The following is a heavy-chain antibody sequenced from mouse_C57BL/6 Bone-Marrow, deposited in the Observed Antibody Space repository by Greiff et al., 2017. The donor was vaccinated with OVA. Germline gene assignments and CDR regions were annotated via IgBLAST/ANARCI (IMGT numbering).Heavy chain of an antibody. CDR1: GFTFSDYG. J-gene: IGHJ4*01. CDR3: ARRDSYYAMDY. V-gene: IGHV5-17*01. Sequence: EVQLEESGGGLVKPGGSLKLSCAASGFTFSDYGMHWVRQAPEKGLEWVAYISSGSSTIYYADTVKGRFTISRDNAKNTLFLQMTSLRSEDTAVYYCARRDSYYAMDYWGQGTSVTVSS. CDR2: ISSGSSTI.